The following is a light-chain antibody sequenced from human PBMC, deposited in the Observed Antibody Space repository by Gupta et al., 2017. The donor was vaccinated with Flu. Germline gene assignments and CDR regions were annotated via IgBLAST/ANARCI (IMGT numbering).Light chain of an antibody. CDR3: QQYYSTPPLT. J-gene: IGKJ4*01. CDR2: WAS. CDR1: QSGLYSSNNKNY. V-gene: IGKV4-1*01. Sequence: LGERATINCKSSQSGLYSSNNKNYLAWYQQKPGQHPKLLIYWASTRESGVPDRFSGSGYGTDFTLTISSLQAEDVAVYYCQQYYSTPPLTFGGGTKVEIK.